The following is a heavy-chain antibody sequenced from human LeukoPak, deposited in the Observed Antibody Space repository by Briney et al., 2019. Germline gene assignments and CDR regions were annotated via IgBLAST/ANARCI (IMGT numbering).Heavy chain of an antibody. CDR2: ICGGGGST. CDR3: AKSHVLPFLEWSRGHGMDV. Sequence: PGGSLRLSSAASGFTFYDYAMHWVGPAPGKGLEWVSLICGGGGSTFYTDSLKGRFTISRDDSKPSLYPQMNSLRPEDTALYYCAKSHVLPFLEWSRGHGMDVWGQGTPVTVSS. J-gene: IGHJ6*01. D-gene: IGHD3-3*01. V-gene: IGHV3-43*02. CDR1: GFTFYDYA.